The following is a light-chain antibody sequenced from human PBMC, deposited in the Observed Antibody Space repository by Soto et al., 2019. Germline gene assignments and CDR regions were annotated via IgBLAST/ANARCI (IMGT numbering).Light chain of an antibody. CDR3: MQALQTPWT. CDR1: QSVGSY. CDR2: DSS. J-gene: IGKJ1*01. Sequence: EIVLTQSPATLSLSPGESGTLSCRASQSVGSYLAWYQQKPGQAPRLLIYDSSNTAPGIPARFSGRGSETDFTLTLSRVGAEDFGVYYCMQALQTPWTFGQGTQVEVK. V-gene: IGKV3-11*01.